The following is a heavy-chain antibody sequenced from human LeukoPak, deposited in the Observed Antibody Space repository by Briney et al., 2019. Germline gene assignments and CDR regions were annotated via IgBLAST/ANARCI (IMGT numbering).Heavy chain of an antibody. J-gene: IGHJ4*02. CDR3: AKDSRSDYNFLGFGY. V-gene: IGHV3-30*18. Sequence: PGRSLRLSCAASGFTFSSYDMHWVRQAPGKGLEWMAVISYDGSNKYYADSVKGRFTITRDNSKNTLYLQMNSLRAEDTAVYYCAKDSRSDYNFLGFGYWGQGTLVTVSS. CDR2: ISYDGSNK. CDR1: GFTFSSYD. D-gene: IGHD1-26*01.